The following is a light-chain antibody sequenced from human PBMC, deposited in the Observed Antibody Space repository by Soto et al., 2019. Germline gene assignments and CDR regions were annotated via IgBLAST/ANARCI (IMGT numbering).Light chain of an antibody. CDR2: GAS. CDR1: QSVSSSY. J-gene: IGKJ1*01. Sequence: EIVLTQSPGTLSLSPGERATLSCRASQSVSSSYLAWYQQKPGQAPRLLIYGASSRGTGIPERFSGSGSGTDFTLTISRLEPEDIAVYYCQQYGSSPWTFGQGTKVEIK. CDR3: QQYGSSPWT. V-gene: IGKV3-20*01.